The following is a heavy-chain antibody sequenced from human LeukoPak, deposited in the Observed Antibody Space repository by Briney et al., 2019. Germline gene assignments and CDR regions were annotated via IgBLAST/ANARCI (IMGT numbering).Heavy chain of an antibody. CDR2: IYYSGNT. CDR3: ASTPSGSSAWYYFDK. CDR1: GGSISSSSDY. D-gene: IGHD6-19*01. Sequence: SETLSLTCTVSGGSISSSSDYWGWIRQPPGKGLEWIGSIYYSGNTYYNPSLKSRVTISVDTSKKQFSLKLSSVTAADTAVYYCASTPSGSSAWYYFDKWSQGTLVTVSS. V-gene: IGHV4-39*01. J-gene: IGHJ4*02.